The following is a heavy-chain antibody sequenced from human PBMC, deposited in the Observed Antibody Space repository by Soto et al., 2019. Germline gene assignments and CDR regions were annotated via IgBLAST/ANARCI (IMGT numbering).Heavy chain of an antibody. J-gene: IGHJ6*02. Sequence: SVKVSCKASGGTFSSYAFSWVRQAPGQGLEWMGGIIPIFGTANYAQKFQGRVTITADESTSTAYMELSSLRSEDTAVYYCAREWLRLGSHYYYYGMDVWGQGTTVTVSS. CDR1: GGTFSSYA. CDR3: AREWLRLGSHYYYYGMDV. V-gene: IGHV1-69*13. D-gene: IGHD5-12*01. CDR2: IIPIFGTA.